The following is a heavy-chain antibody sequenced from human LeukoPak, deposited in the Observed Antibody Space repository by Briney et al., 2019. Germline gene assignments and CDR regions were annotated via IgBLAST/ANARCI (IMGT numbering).Heavy chain of an antibody. J-gene: IGHJ1*01. D-gene: IGHD6-19*01. CDR2: IKQDGSER. Sequence: GGSLRLSCEASGLTFNKYWMTWVRQAPGKGLEWVANIKQDGSERNYVDSVKGRFTISRDNAKNSLSLRMNSLSAEDTAVYYCATGYSSGWYFYFQHWGQGSLVSVSS. CDR3: ATGYSSGWYFYFQH. V-gene: IGHV3-7*01. CDR1: GLTFNKYW.